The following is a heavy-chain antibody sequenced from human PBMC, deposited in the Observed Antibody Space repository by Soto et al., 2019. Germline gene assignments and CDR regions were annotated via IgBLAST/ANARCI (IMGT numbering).Heavy chain of an antibody. CDR3: AKDPGYCSGGSCYSFQH. CDR1: GFTFSSYA. J-gene: IGHJ1*01. CDR2: ISGSGGST. Sequence: EVQLLESGGGLVQPGGSLRLSCAASGFTFSSYAMSWVRQAPGEGLEWVSAISGSGGSTYYADSVKGRFTISRDNSKNTLYLQMNSLRAEDTAVYYCAKDPGYCSGGSCYSFQHWGQGTLVTVSS. V-gene: IGHV3-23*01. D-gene: IGHD2-15*01.